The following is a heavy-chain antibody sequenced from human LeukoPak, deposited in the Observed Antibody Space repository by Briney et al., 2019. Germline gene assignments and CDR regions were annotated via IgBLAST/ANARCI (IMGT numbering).Heavy chain of an antibody. D-gene: IGHD3-9*01. Sequence: SETLSLTCTVSGRSINSASWSWIRQPPGKGLEWMGFISYDGSTSYNPSLGRRVTISIDTSRNQFSLDLRSVTAADTAVYYCATVDMMTSYSDSWGQGTLVTVSS. CDR2: ISYDGST. J-gene: IGHJ1*01. CDR1: GRSINSAS. CDR3: ATVDMMTSYSDS. V-gene: IGHV4-59*01.